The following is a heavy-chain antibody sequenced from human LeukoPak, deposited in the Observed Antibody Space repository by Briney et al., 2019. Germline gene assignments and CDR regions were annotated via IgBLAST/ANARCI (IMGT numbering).Heavy chain of an antibody. J-gene: IGHJ3*02. CDR3: ARDLEEYCSSTSCYAGPDAFDI. Sequence: ASVKVSCKASGYTFTSYGISWVRQAPGQGLEWMGWISAYNGNTNYAQKLQGRVTMTTDTSTSTAYMELRSLGSDDTAVYYCARDLEEYCSSTSCYAGPDAFDIWGQGTMVTVSS. CDR2: ISAYNGNT. V-gene: IGHV1-18*04. D-gene: IGHD2-2*01. CDR1: GYTFTSYG.